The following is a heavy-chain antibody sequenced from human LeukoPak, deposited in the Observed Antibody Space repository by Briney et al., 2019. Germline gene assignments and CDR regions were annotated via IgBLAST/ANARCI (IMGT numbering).Heavy chain of an antibody. CDR1: GYTFSGYY. CDR3: AREAETTLNWFDP. J-gene: IGHJ5*02. Sequence: ASVKVSCKASGYTFSGYYMHWVRQAPGQGLEWMGWINPNSGGTKYAQKFQGRVTMTRDTSISTTYMELSRLRSDDTAVYYCAREAETTLNWFDPWGQGTLVTVSS. V-gene: IGHV1-2*02. D-gene: IGHD1-1*01. CDR2: INPNSGGT.